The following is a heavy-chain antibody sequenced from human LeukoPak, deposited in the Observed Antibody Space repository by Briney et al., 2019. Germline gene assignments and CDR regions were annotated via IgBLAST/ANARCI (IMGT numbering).Heavy chain of an antibody. CDR3: AKTDTAMELDY. CDR2: ISYDGSNK. J-gene: IGHJ4*02. CDR1: GFTFSSYG. D-gene: IGHD5-18*01. V-gene: IGHV3-30*18. Sequence: GGSLRLSCAASGFTFSSYGMHWVRQAPGKGLEWVAVISYDGSNKYYADSVKGRFTISRDNSKNTLYLQMNSLRAEDTAVYYCAKTDTAMELDYWGQGTLVTVSS.